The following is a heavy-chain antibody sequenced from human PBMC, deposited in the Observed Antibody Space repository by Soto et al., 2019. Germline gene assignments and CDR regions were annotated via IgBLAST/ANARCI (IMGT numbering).Heavy chain of an antibody. J-gene: IGHJ6*02. Sequence: EVQLVESGGGLGKPGGSLRLSCISSGFTFRTYTMNWVRQAPGKGLVWVSSIRGFSPYTFYAESVKGRFTISRDNAKNSLYLQTNSLRAEDTAVYYCARDRGYDAHDYYYNAMDVWGQGTTDTVSS. CDR1: GFTFRTYT. V-gene: IGHV3-21*01. CDR3: ARDRGYDAHDYYYNAMDV. D-gene: IGHD3-10*01. CDR2: IRGFSPYT.